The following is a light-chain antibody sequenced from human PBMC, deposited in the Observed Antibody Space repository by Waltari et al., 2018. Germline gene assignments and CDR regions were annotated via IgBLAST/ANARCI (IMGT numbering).Light chain of an antibody. CDR3: QQRSSWPLT. CDR2: HAS. Sequence: IVLTQSPATLSLSPGDRATISCRASQNVGGYLAWFQQKPGQAPRLLIYHASNRATGLPARFSGSGSGTDFTLTISSLEPEDFAIYYCQQRSSWPLTFGGGTKVEI. CDR1: QNVGGY. J-gene: IGKJ4*01. V-gene: IGKV3-11*01.